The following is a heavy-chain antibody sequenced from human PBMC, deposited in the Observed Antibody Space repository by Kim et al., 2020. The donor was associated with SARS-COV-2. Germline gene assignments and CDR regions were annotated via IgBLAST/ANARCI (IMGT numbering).Heavy chain of an antibody. V-gene: IGHV4-61*02. Sequence: TPSLKSRVTISVDTSKNQFSLKLSSVTAADTAVYYCARGVVVTATDFDYWGQGTLVTVSS. D-gene: IGHD2-21*02. J-gene: IGHJ4*02. CDR3: ARGVVVTATDFDY.